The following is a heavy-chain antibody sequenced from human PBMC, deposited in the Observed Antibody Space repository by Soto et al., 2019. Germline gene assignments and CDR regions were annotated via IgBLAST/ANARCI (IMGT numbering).Heavy chain of an antibody. CDR3: ARGRMLEQWLVQGGNWFDP. Sequence: XSVKVSFKASGYTFTSYDINLARHATGQGLEWMGWMNPNSGNTGYAQKFQGRVTMTRNTSISTAYMELSSLRSEDTAVYYCARGRMLEQWLVQGGNWFDPWGQGTLVTVSS. V-gene: IGHV1-8*01. CDR1: GYTFTSYD. D-gene: IGHD6-19*01. J-gene: IGHJ5*02. CDR2: MNPNSGNT.